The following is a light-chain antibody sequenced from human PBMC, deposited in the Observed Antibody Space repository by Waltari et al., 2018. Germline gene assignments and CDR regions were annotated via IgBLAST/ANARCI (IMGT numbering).Light chain of an antibody. Sequence: DIQMTQSPSSLSASIGDTITATCRASQNIRTYLNWYQQKPAKAPKLLIFGASTLPRGVPSRFSGSASGTEFTLTVTNLQPDDFATYFCQQSFSSPWTFGQGTTV. CDR3: QQSFSSPWT. V-gene: IGKV1-39*01. J-gene: IGKJ1*01. CDR2: GAS. CDR1: QNIRTY.